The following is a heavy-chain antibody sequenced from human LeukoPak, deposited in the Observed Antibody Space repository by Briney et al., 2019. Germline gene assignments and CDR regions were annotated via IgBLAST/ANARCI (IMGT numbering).Heavy chain of an antibody. J-gene: IGHJ4*02. CDR1: GFTFSDYY. CDR3: AVNIAAAGTFDY. D-gene: IGHD6-13*01. Sequence: GGSLRLSCAAAGFTFSDYYMSWIRQAPGKGLEWVSYISSSGSTIYYADSVKGRFTISRDNAKNSLYLQMNSLRAEDTAVYYCAVNIAAAGTFDYWGQGTLVTVSS. V-gene: IGHV3-11*01. CDR2: ISSSGSTI.